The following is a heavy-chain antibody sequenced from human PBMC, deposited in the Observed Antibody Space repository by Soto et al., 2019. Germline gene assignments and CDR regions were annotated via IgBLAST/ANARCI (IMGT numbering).Heavy chain of an antibody. CDR1: GFSLITSGVG. V-gene: IGHV2-5*02. CDR3: AHTMAPRIFDS. J-gene: IGHJ4*02. Sequence: QITLKAAGPTLVKPTQTLTLTCSFSGFSLITSGVGVGWIRQPPGKPLEWLALIYWDDDTGYSTSLRSRLTITKDTVRNRVVLTMTSMDPADTATYYCAHTMAPRIFDSWGQGTLLTASS. CDR2: IYWDDDT.